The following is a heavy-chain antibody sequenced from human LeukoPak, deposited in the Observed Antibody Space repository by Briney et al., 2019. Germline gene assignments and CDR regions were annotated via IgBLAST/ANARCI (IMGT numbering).Heavy chain of an antibody. D-gene: IGHD6-13*01. V-gene: IGHV3-30*04. CDR3: ARASSSWFGARGVTDY. CDR2: ISYDGSSQ. J-gene: IGHJ4*02. Sequence: GGSLRLSCAASGFTFSSYAMHWVRQTPGKGLEWVAVISYDGSSQYYADSVKGRFTISRDNAKSSLYLQMNSLRAEDTAVYYCARASSSWFGARGVTDYWGQGTLVTVSS. CDR1: GFTFSSYA.